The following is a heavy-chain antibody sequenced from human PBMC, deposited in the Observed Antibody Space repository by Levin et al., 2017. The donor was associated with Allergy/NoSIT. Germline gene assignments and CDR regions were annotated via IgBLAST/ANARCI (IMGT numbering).Heavy chain of an antibody. CDR1: GYTFTGYY. V-gene: IGHV1-2*02. D-gene: IGHD1-26*01. J-gene: IGHJ1*01. CDR3: AREWELLAEYFYH. CDR2: INPNSGGT. Sequence: ASVKVSCKASGYTFTGYYIHWVRQAPGQGPEWMGWINPNSGGTKYAQKFQGRVTMTRDRSISTAYMELSRLRSDDTAVYYCAREWELLAEYFYHWGQGTLVTVSS.